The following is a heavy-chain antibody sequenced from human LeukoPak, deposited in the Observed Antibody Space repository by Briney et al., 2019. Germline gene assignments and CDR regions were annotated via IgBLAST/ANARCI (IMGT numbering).Heavy chain of an antibody. Sequence: GGSLRLSCAASGFTFSSYWMSWVRQAPGTGLEWVANIKEDGSEKYYADSVKGRFTISRDNAKNSLSLQMNSLRAEDTAVYYCARVRKYSGYYSWYFDLWGRGTLVTVSS. V-gene: IGHV3-7*01. CDR1: GFTFSSYW. D-gene: IGHD5-12*01. CDR3: ARVRKYSGYYSWYFDL. CDR2: IKEDGSEK. J-gene: IGHJ2*01.